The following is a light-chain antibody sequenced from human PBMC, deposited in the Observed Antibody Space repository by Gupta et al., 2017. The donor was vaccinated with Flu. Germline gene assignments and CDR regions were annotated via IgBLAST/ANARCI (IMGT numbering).Light chain of an antibody. CDR2: DKK. CDR1: SSYIGNNY. J-gene: IGLJ3*02. CDR3: GAWDNSLNPGRV. V-gene: IGLV1-51*01. Sequence: QYVLTQPPSVSAAPGQMVTISCSGCSSYIGNNYVVWYQQFPGTATNVLNYDKKKQPSGVPDRFSASKSGTSATLDITGPQTGDEADYYCGAWDNSLNPGRVFGGGTKLTVL.